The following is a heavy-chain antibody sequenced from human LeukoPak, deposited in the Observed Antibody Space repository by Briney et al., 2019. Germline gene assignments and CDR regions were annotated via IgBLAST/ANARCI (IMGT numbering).Heavy chain of an antibody. J-gene: IGHJ4*02. CDR1: GASISSYY. CDR3: ASGPYPAAGTDHQFDY. Sequence: PSETLSLTCTVSGASISSYYWSWIRQPQGKGLEWIGDIFYSGSTLYNPSLQSRVTISVDTSKNQFSLKLTSVTVADTAVYYCASGPYPAAGTDHQFDYWGQGTLVTVSS. CDR2: IFYSGST. D-gene: IGHD6-13*01. V-gene: IGHV4-59*01.